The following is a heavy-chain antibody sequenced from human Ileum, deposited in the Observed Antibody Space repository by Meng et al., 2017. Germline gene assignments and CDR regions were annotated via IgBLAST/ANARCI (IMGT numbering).Heavy chain of an antibody. CDR1: SGSFTNNNYY. CDR3: ARRAHYGDPPR. D-gene: IGHD4-17*01. V-gene: IGHV4-39*01. CDR2: IYYGGST. J-gene: IGHJ4*02. Sequence: QLRLQESGPGLGKPSETLSLTCCVSSGSFTNNNYYWVWIRRPPGKGLGWSGSIYYGGSTYYTPSLKSRVTISVDTSTNQFSLKLISVTAADTAVYYCARRAHYGDPPRWGQGTLVTVSS.